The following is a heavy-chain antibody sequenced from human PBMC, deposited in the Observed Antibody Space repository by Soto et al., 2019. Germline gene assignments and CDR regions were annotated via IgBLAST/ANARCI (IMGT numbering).Heavy chain of an antibody. Sequence: QLQLQESGPGLVKPSETLSLTCTVSGGSISSSSYYWGWIRQPPGKGLEWIGSIYYSGSTYYNPSLKSRVTISVDTSKNQFSLKLSSVTAADTAVYYCARQYYDILTGYPMLGFAPWGQGTLVTVSS. D-gene: IGHD3-9*01. J-gene: IGHJ5*02. CDR3: ARQYYDILTGYPMLGFAP. CDR2: IYYSGST. V-gene: IGHV4-39*01. CDR1: GGSISSSSYY.